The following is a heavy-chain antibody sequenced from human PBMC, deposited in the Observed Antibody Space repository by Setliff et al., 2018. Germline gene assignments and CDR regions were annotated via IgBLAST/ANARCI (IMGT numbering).Heavy chain of an antibody. V-gene: IGHV3-15*01. CDR2: IKSKTDGGTT. D-gene: IGHD2-2*01. Sequence: GGSLRLSCAASGFTFSNAWMSWVRQAPGKGLEWVGRIKSKTDGGTTDYAAPVKGRFTISRDDSKNTLYLQMNSLKTEDTAVYYCAKSWVVPAAITFSGFDPWGQGTLVTVSS. J-gene: IGHJ5*02. CDR3: AKSWVVPAAITFSGFDP. CDR1: GFTFSNAW.